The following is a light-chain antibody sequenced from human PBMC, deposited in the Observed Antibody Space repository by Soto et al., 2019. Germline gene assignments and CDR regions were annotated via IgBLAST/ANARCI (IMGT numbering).Light chain of an antibody. V-gene: IGKV1-27*01. J-gene: IGKJ4*01. CDR1: QGIGVY. CDR3: QKYNSPPLT. Sequence: DIQMTQSTYSLSASLGDRVTITCRASQGIGVYLAWFHQRPGRVPSLLIYAASTLQSGDPSRFSGSGSGTDFTLTISSLQPEDVATYYCQKYNSPPLTFGGVTKVEIK. CDR2: AAS.